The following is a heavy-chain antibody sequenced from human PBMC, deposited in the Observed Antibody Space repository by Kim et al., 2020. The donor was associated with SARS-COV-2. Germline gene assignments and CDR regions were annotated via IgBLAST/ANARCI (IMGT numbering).Heavy chain of an antibody. D-gene: IGHD3-22*01. CDR2: VYDSGAT. V-gene: IGHV4-39*07. CDR3: FYYDSSGYYYEDY. Sequence: SETLSLTCTVSGVSVSSCCYYWVWMRQSPGKGLEWIGSVYDSGATYYTPSLRSRVTMSLDTSKNQFSLNLSSVTAADAAVYYAFYYDSSGYYYEDYWGQG. J-gene: IGHJ4*02. CDR1: GVSVSSCCYY.